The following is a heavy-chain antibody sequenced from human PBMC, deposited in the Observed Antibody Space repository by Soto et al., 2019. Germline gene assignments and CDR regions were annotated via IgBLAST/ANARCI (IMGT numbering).Heavy chain of an antibody. CDR2: IYYSGST. V-gene: IGHV4-39*01. CDR1: GGSISSSSYY. Sequence: SETLSLTCTVSGGSISSSSYYWGWIRQPPGKGLEWIGSIYYSGSTYYNPSLKSRVTISVDTSKNQFSLKLSSVTAADTAVYYCARGRYRTGPRWFDPWGQGTLVTVSS. J-gene: IGHJ5*02. D-gene: IGHD3-16*02. CDR3: ARGRYRTGPRWFDP.